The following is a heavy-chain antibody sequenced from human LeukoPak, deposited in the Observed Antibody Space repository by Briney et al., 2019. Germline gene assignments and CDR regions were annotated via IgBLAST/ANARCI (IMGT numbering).Heavy chain of an antibody. CDR1: GFTFSRYS. CDR2: ISSGSSTT. D-gene: IGHD3-22*01. J-gene: IGHJ4*02. V-gene: IGHV3-48*02. Sequence: GGSLRLSCAASGFTFSRYSMNWVRQAPGKGLEWVSYISSGSSTTYYADSVKGRFTISRDNAKNPLYLQMNSLRDEDTAVYYCASLPMMIDYWGQGTLVTVSS. CDR3: ASLPMMIDY.